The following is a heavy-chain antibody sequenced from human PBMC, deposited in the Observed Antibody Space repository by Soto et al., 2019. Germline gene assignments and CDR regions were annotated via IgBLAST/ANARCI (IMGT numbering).Heavy chain of an antibody. CDR1: GXTFSSYA. J-gene: IGHJ4*02. D-gene: IGHD2-15*01. Sequence: LRLSCAASGXTFSSYAMHWVRQAPGKGLEWVAVISYDGSNKYYADSVKGRFTISRDNSKNTLYLQMNSLRAEDTAVYYCARDLSTVVVAAAKYWGQGTLVTVSS. V-gene: IGHV3-30-3*01. CDR2: ISYDGSNK. CDR3: ARDLSTVVVAAAKY.